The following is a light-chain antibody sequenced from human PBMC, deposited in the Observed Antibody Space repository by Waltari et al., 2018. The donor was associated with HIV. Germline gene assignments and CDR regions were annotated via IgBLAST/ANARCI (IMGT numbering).Light chain of an antibody. CDR2: QDH. V-gene: IGLV3-1*01. CDR1: DLGDKY. CDR3: QAWGSTTSGV. Sequence: SYEVTQPPSVAASPGQTATTPCSGYDLGDKYTWWYQHQPGQSPLLVIYQDHKRPSGIPERSSGSSSGHTATLTISGSLPMDEADYYCQAWGSTTSGVFGRGTKLTVL. J-gene: IGLJ2*01.